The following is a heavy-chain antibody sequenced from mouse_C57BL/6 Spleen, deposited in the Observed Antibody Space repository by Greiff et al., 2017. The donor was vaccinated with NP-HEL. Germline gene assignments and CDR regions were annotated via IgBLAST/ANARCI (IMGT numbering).Heavy chain of an antibody. D-gene: IGHD1-1*01. Sequence: EVQLQESVAELVRPGASVKLSCTASGFNIKNTYMHWVKQRPEQGLEWIGRIDPANGNTKYAPKFQGKATITADTSSNTAYLQLSSLTSEDTAIYYCASYYYGSSLYFDYWGQGTTLTVSS. J-gene: IGHJ2*01. CDR1: GFNIKNTY. V-gene: IGHV14-3*01. CDR2: IDPANGNT. CDR3: ASYYYGSSLYFDY.